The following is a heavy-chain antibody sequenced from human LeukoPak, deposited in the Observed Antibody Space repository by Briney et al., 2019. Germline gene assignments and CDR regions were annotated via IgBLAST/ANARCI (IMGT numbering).Heavy chain of an antibody. D-gene: IGHD3-22*01. CDR3: ASSLYYYDSSGYLLDY. CDR1: GYTFTGYY. CDR2: INPNSGGT. J-gene: IGHJ4*02. Sequence: ASVKVSCKASGYTFTGYYMNWVRQAPGQGLEWLGWINPNSGGTNYAQKFQGRVTMTRDTSISTAYMELSRLRSDDTAVYYCASSLYYYDSSGYLLDYWGQGTLVTVSS. V-gene: IGHV1-2*02.